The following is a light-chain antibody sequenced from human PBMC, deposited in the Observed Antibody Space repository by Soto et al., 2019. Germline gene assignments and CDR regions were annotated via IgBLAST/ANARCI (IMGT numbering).Light chain of an antibody. Sequence: EKVMTQSPATLSVSPGERATLSCRASESIKNRLAWYQQKPGQGPRLLIYDAFTRATDIPARFSGSASGTEFTLTISSLQSEDSAFYYCQQYDDWPLTLGGGTKVDIK. CDR3: QQYDDWPLT. CDR1: ESIKNR. V-gene: IGKV3-15*01. J-gene: IGKJ4*01. CDR2: DAF.